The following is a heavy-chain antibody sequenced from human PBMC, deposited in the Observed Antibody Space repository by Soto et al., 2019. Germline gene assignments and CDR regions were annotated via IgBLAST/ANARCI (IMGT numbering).Heavy chain of an antibody. CDR2: ISPHSGGP. CDR3: AREEQTGANYYLDY. Sequence: ASVKVSCKASGYTFTGYYIHWVRQAPGQGLEWMGSISPHSGGPNYAQRFQGRVTMTRDTSMTTVYMEMSGLTSDDTAVYYCAREEQTGANYYLDYWGQGTLVTDSS. V-gene: IGHV1-2*02. CDR1: GYTFTGYY. D-gene: IGHD7-27*01. J-gene: IGHJ4*02.